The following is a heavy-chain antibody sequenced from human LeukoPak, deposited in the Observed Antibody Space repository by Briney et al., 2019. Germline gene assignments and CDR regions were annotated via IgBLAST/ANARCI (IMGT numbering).Heavy chain of an antibody. CDR3: ARDRVTIFGVVIGYFDY. D-gene: IGHD3-3*01. CDR2: ISYDGSNK. Sequence: GGSLRLSCAASGFTFSSYAMHWVRQAPGEGLEWVAVISYDGSNKYYADSVKGRFTISRDNSKNTLYLQMNSLRAEDTAVYYCARDRVTIFGVVIGYFDYWGQGTLVTVSS. J-gene: IGHJ4*02. V-gene: IGHV3-30-3*01. CDR1: GFTFSSYA.